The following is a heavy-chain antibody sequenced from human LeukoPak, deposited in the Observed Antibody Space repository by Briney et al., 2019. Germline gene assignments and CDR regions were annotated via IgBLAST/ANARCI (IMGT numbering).Heavy chain of an antibody. CDR1: GFTFSSYA. V-gene: IGHV3-23*01. CDR3: AKDGERITIFGVVSTGWYFDY. Sequence: GGSLRLSCAASGFTFSSYAMSWIRQAPGKGLEWVSAISGSGGSTYYADSVKGRFTISRDNSKNTLYLQMISLRAEDTAVYYCAKDGERITIFGVVSTGWYFDYWGQGTLVTVSS. CDR2: ISGSGGST. J-gene: IGHJ4*02. D-gene: IGHD3-3*01.